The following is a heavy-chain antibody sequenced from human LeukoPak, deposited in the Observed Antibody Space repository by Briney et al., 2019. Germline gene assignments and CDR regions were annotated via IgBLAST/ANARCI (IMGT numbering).Heavy chain of an antibody. D-gene: IGHD2-15*01. J-gene: IGHJ4*02. V-gene: IGHV3-30-3*02. Sequence: TGGSLRLSCAASGFTFSSYAMHWVRQAPGKGLEWVAVISYDGSNKYYADSVKGRFTISRDNSKNTLYLQMNSLRAEDTAVYYCARSAVATPKYYFDYWGQGTLVTVSS. CDR2: ISYDGSNK. CDR1: GFTFSSYA. CDR3: ARSAVATPKYYFDY.